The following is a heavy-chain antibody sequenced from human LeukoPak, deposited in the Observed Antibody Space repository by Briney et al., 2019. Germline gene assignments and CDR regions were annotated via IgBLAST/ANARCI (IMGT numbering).Heavy chain of an antibody. D-gene: IGHD2/OR15-2a*01. Sequence: GGSLRLSCAASGFTFSTYAMHWVRQAPGKGLEWVAVISYDGSNTYSADSVKGRFTISRDNSKNTLYLQMNSLRVEDTAVYYCARAEISYGLWYFDLRGRGTLVIVSS. J-gene: IGHJ2*01. CDR3: ARAEISYGLWYFDL. V-gene: IGHV3-30-3*01. CDR2: ISYDGSNT. CDR1: GFTFSTYA.